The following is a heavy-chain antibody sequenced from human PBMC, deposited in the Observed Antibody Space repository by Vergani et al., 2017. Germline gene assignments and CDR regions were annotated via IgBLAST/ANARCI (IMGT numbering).Heavy chain of an antibody. D-gene: IGHD3-3*01. J-gene: IGHJ4*02. CDR1: GFTFSSHA. CDR3: AKDTIFGVVIIGYYFDY. V-gene: IGHV3-23*01. CDR2: IKNTGDST. Sequence: EVQLLQSEGAVVQPGGSLRLSCVASGFTFSSHAMSWVRQGHGQGLEWVSSIKNTGDSTHYADSVKGRFTISRDNSKNTLYLQMNSLRAEDTAVYYCAKDTIFGVVIIGYYFDYWGQGTLVTVSS.